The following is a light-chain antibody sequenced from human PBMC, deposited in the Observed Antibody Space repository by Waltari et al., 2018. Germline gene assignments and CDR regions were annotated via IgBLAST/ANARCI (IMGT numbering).Light chain of an antibody. Sequence: QSALTQPASVSGSPGQSITISCTGTSSDVGSYTLVSWYQQHPGKAPKLMIYEVSKRPSGVSNRFSGSKSGNTASLTISGLQADDEADYYCCSYAGSSTVVFGGGTKLTVL. V-gene: IGLV2-23*02. CDR2: EVS. J-gene: IGLJ2*01. CDR3: CSYAGSSTVV. CDR1: SSDVGSYTL.